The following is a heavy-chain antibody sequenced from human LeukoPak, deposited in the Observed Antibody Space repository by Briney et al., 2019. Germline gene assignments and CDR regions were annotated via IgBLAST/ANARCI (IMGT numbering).Heavy chain of an antibody. CDR1: GGSISSYY. CDR3: ARQKFSSGWYPLDPAPFDY. Sequence: SETLSLTCTVSGGSISSYYWSWIRQPPGKGLEWIGYIYYSGSTNYNPSLKSRVTISVDTSKNQFSLKLSSVTAADTAVYYCARQKFSSGWYPLDPAPFDYWGQGTLVTVSS. D-gene: IGHD6-19*01. J-gene: IGHJ4*02. V-gene: IGHV4-59*08. CDR2: IYYSGST.